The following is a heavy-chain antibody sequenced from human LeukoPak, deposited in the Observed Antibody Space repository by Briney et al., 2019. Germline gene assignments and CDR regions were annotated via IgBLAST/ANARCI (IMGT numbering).Heavy chain of an antibody. D-gene: IGHD3-3*01. J-gene: IGHJ4*02. CDR3: ARGGNKIFGVVIGYYFDY. V-gene: IGHV4-34*01. CDR1: GGSFSGYY. Sequence: SETLSLTCAVYGGSFSGYYWSWIRQPPGKGLEWIGEINHSGSTNYNPSLKSRVTISVDTSKNQFSLKLSSVTAADTAVYYCARGGNKIFGVVIGYYFDYWGQGTLVTVSS. CDR2: INHSGST.